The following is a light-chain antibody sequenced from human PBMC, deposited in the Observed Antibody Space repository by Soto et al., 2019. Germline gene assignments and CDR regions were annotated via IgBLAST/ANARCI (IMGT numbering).Light chain of an antibody. Sequence: DITLSQSPSTLSAAVGDSVTITCRASQNIRNLLAWYQQKPGKAPKPLIYDASTLKTGVPSRFSGSGSGSEFNFTITGLQPDDFATYFCQQYNTYSTFGQGTRLAI. CDR1: QNIRNL. J-gene: IGKJ5*01. V-gene: IGKV1-5*01. CDR2: DAS. CDR3: QQYNTYST.